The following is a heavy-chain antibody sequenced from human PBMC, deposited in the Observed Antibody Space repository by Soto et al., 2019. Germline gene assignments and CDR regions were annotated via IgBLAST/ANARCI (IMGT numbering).Heavy chain of an antibody. D-gene: IGHD4-17*01. Sequence: ESGGGVVQPGRSLRLSCAASGFTFSSYAMHWVRQAPGKGLEWVAVISYDGSNKYYADSVKGRFTISRDNSKNTLYLQMNSLRAEDTAVYYCARGGDMTTVTYAEYFQHWGQGTLVTVSS. V-gene: IGHV3-30-3*01. CDR1: GFTFSSYA. CDR2: ISYDGSNK. J-gene: IGHJ1*01. CDR3: ARGGDMTTVTYAEYFQH.